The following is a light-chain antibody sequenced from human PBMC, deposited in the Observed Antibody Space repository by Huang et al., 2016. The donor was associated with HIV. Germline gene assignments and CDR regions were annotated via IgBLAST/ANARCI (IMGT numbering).Light chain of an antibody. CDR1: QSVSGH. J-gene: IGKJ1*01. CDR2: GAS. CDR3: QQYNNWPRT. V-gene: IGKV3-15*01. Sequence: EIVMTQSPATLSVSPGERATLSCRASQSVSGHLVWYQQKPGQAPRLLSYGASTRATGIPARFSGSGSVTECTLTISSLQSEDFAVYYCQQYNNWPRTFGQGTKVEIK.